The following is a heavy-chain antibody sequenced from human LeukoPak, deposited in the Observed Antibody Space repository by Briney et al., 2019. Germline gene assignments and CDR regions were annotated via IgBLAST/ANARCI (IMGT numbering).Heavy chain of an antibody. J-gene: IGHJ4*02. D-gene: IGHD3-22*01. CDR3: ARRKVVVSDY. CDR1: GFTFSIYP. Sequence: AGGSLTLSCAASGFTFSIYPMHWVRQAPGKGLEWVAVISYDGSNKYYADSVKGRFTISRDNSKNTLYLQMNSLRAEDTAVYYCARRKVVVSDYWGQGTLVSVSS. V-gene: IGHV3-30-3*01. CDR2: ISYDGSNK.